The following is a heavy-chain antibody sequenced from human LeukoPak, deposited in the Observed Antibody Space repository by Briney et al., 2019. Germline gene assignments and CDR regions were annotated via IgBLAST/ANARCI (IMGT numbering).Heavy chain of an antibody. CDR1: GYTFTGYY. CDR2: INPNSGGT. Sequence: GASVKVSCKASGYTFTGYYMHWVRQAPGQGLEWMGRINPNSGGTNYAQKFQGRVTMTRDTSISTAYMELRRLRSDDTAVYYCARDRRYSGSYPLGYWGQGTLVTVSS. D-gene: IGHD1-26*01. J-gene: IGHJ4*02. V-gene: IGHV1-2*06. CDR3: ARDRRYSGSYPLGY.